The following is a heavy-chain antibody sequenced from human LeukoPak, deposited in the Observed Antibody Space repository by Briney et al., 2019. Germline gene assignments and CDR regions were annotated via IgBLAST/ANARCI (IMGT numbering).Heavy chain of an antibody. D-gene: IGHD3-3*01. CDR3: ARGDVLRFLEWSPYSGDYYYYMDV. V-gene: IGHV1-69*05. CDR2: IIPIFGTA. J-gene: IGHJ6*03. Sequence: SVKVSCEASGGTFSSYAISWVRQAPGQGLEWMGRIIPIFGTANYAQKFQGRVTITTDESTSTAYMELSSLRSEDTAVYYCARGDVLRFLEWSPYSGDYYYYMDVWGKGTTVTVSS. CDR1: GGTFSSYA.